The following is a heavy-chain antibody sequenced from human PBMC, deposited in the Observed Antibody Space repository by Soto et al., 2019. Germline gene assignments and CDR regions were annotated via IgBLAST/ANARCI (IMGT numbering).Heavy chain of an antibody. V-gene: IGHV4-39*01. D-gene: IGHD2-8*01. CDR3: TSPGVTEYGTVA. CDR2: IYYSGST. J-gene: IGHJ6*02. CDR1: GGSISSSSYY. Sequence: ETLSLTCTVYGGSISSSSYYWGWIRQPPGKGLEWIGSIYYSGSTYYNLSLKSRVTISVDTSKNQFSLKLSSVTAADTAVYYCTSPGVTEYGTVAWGQGIPV.